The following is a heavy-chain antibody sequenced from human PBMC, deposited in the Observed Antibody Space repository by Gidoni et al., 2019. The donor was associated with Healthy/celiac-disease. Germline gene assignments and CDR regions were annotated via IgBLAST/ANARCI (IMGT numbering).Heavy chain of an antibody. CDR3: ARVEKDGYNSGY. CDR2: IIPILGIA. D-gene: IGHD5-12*01. CDR1: GGTFSSYA. V-gene: IGHV1-69*04. Sequence: QVQLVQSGAEVKKPGSSVKVSCKASGGTFSSYAISWVRQAPGQGLEWMGRIIPILGIANYAQKFQGRVTITADKSTSTAYMELSSLRSEDTAVYYCARVEKDGYNSGYWGQGTLVTVSS. J-gene: IGHJ4*02.